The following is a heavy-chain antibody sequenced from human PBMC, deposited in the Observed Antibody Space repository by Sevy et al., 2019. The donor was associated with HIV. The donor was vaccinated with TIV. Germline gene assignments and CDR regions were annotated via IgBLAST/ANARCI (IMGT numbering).Heavy chain of an antibody. V-gene: IGHV3-30-3*01. Sequence: GGSLRLSCAASGFTFTLYAIHWVRQAPGKGLEWEALISYSGTNKYYADSVKGRFTISRDDSKNTAYLKMNNLRTDDTAVYYCARVAVEYCTDDCYHRFDYWGQGTQVTVSS. CDR2: ISYSGTNK. D-gene: IGHD2-21*02. J-gene: IGHJ4*02. CDR3: ARVAVEYCTDDCYHRFDY. CDR1: GFTFTLYA.